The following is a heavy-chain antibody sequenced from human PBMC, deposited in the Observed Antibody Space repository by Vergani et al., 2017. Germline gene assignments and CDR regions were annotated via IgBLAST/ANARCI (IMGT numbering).Heavy chain of an antibody. CDR3: AKESEWEPVVGY. CDR1: GFTFSSYA. Sequence: EVQLLESGGGLVQPGGSLRLSCAASGFTFSSYAMSWVRQAPGKGLEWVSAISGSGGSKYYADSVKGRFTISRDNSKNTRYLQMNSLRAEDTAVYYCAKESEWEPVVGYWGQGTLVTVSS. CDR2: ISGSGGSK. V-gene: IGHV3-23*01. D-gene: IGHD1-26*01. J-gene: IGHJ4*02.